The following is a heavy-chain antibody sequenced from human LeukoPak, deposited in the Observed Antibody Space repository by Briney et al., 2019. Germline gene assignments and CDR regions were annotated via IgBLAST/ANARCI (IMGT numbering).Heavy chain of an antibody. Sequence: GASVKVSCKASGGTFSSYAISWVRQAPGQGLEWMRRIIPIFGTANYAQKFQGRVTITTDESTSTAYMELSSLRSEDTAVYYCARESGGNSGYDFGYWGQGTLVTVSS. CDR2: IIPIFGTA. J-gene: IGHJ4*02. CDR1: GGTFSSYA. CDR3: ARESGGNSGYDFGY. V-gene: IGHV1-69*05. D-gene: IGHD5-12*01.